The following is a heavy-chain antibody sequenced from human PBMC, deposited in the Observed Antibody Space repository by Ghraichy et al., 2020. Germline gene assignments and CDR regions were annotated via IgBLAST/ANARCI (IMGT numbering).Heavy chain of an antibody. V-gene: IGHV4-31*03. CDR1: GGSISSGGYY. CDR2: IYYSGST. CDR3: ARSLGGNGSFELFDY. Sequence: SETLSLTCTVSGGSISSGGYYWSWIRQHPGKGLEWIGYIYYSGSTYYNPSLKSRVTISVDTSKNQFSLELSSVTAADTAVYYCARSLGGNGSFELFDYWGQGTLVTVSS. D-gene: IGHD1-26*01. J-gene: IGHJ4*02.